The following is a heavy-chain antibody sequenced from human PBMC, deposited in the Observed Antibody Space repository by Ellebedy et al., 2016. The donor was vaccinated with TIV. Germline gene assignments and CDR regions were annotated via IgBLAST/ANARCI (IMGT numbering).Heavy chain of an antibody. V-gene: IGHV1-69*06. CDR3: ARTEPAYNWFDP. Sequence: SVKVSXXASGGTFSSYAISWVRQAPGQGLEWMGGIIPIFGTANYAQKFQGRVTITADKSTSTAYMELSSLRSEDTAVYYCARTEPAYNWFDPWGQGTLVTVSS. CDR1: GGTFSSYA. J-gene: IGHJ5*02. CDR2: IIPIFGTA. D-gene: IGHD2-2*01.